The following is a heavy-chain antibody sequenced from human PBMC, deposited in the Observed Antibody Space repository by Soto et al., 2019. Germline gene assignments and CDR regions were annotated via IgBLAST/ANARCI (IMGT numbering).Heavy chain of an antibody. CDR1: GGSFSGYY. CDR3: ARVPKYDRSDYVPYGFDY. D-gene: IGHD3-22*01. Sequence: QVQLQQWGAGLLKPSETLSLTCAVYGGSFSGYYWSWIRQPPGKGLEWIGEINHSGSTNYNPSLKIRVTISVDTSENQFSLKLSSVTAAVTAVYYCARVPKYDRSDYVPYGFDYWCQGTLITVSS. CDR2: INHSGST. V-gene: IGHV4-34*01. J-gene: IGHJ4*02.